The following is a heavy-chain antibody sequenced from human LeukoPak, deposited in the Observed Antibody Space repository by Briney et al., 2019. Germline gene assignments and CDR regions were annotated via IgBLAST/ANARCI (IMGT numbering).Heavy chain of an antibody. CDR1: GFTFSSYG. V-gene: IGHV3-21*01. CDR2: ISSSSSYI. CDR3: ARDLEWELRPRAFDI. J-gene: IGHJ3*02. D-gene: IGHD1-26*01. Sequence: SGGSLRLSCAASGFTFSSYGMSWVRQAPGKGLEWVSSISSSSSYIYYADSVKGRFTISRDNAKNSLYLQMNSLRAEDTAVYYCARDLEWELRPRAFDIWGQGTMVTVSS.